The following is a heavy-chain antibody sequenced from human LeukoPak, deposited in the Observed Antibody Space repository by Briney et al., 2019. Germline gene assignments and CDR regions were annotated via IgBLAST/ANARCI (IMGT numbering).Heavy chain of an antibody. CDR1: GGSISSSNW. J-gene: IGHJ1*01. D-gene: IGHD6-13*01. V-gene: IGHV4-4*02. Sequence: SETLSLTCAVSGGSISSSNWWSWVRQPPGKGLEWIGEIYHSGSTNYNPSLKSRVTISVDTSKNQFSLKLSSVTAADTAVYYCARGLPAVAAAGMKAEYFQHWGQGTLVTVSS. CDR3: ARGLPAVAAAGMKAEYFQH. CDR2: IYHSGST.